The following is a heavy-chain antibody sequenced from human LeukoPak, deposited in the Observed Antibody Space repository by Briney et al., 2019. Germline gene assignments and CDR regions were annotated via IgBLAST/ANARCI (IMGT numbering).Heavy chain of an antibody. D-gene: IGHD6-13*01. CDR2: ISYDGSNK. Sequence: GGSLRLSCAASGFTFSSYAMHWVRQAPGKGLEWVAVISYDGSNKYYADSVKGRFTISRDNSKNTLYLQMNSLRAEDTAVYYCARVPAGSWGFHYYYYGMDVWGQGTTVTVSS. CDR1: GFTFSSYA. CDR3: ARVPAGSWGFHYYYYGMDV. V-gene: IGHV3-30-3*01. J-gene: IGHJ6*02.